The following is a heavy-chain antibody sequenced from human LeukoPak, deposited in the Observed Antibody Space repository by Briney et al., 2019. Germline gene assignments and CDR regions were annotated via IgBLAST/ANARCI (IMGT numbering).Heavy chain of an antibody. Sequence: GGSLRLSCAASGFTFSSYAMSWVRQAPGKGLEWVSSISSSSSYIYYADSVKGRFTISRDNAKNSLYLQMNSLRAEDTAVYYCARVGEYYYGSGSYSERGYNWFDPWGQGTLVTVSS. V-gene: IGHV3-21*01. J-gene: IGHJ5*02. CDR2: ISSSSSYI. CDR1: GFTFSSYA. CDR3: ARVGEYYYGSGSYSERGYNWFDP. D-gene: IGHD3-10*01.